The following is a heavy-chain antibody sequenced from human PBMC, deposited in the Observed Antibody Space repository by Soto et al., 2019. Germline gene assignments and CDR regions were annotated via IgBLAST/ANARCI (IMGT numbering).Heavy chain of an antibody. CDR1: GFTFSSYA. J-gene: IGHJ6*02. CDR3: AKGGSAHPYFYGMDV. D-gene: IGHD3-10*01. V-gene: IGHV3-23*01. Sequence: PGGSLRLSCAASGFTFSSYAMSWVRQAPGKGLEWVSAISGSGGSTYYADSVKGRFTISRDNSKNTLYLQMNSLRAEDTAVYYCAKGGSAHPYFYGMDVWGQGTTVTVSS. CDR2: ISGSGGST.